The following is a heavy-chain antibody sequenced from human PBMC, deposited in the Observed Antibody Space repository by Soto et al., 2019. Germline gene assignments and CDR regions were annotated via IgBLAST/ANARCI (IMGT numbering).Heavy chain of an antibody. CDR2: INTRGGST. CDR3: AFGHYESIGKLGFEY. D-gene: IGHD3-22*01. CDR1: GYTFNSHY. Sequence: QVQLVQSGAEVKKPGASVKVSCKASGYTFNSHYMHWVRQAHGQGLEWMGIINTRGGSTTYAQTFQGRVAMTRDTSTSTVYMELSSLKSEGTAVDYCAFGHYESIGKLGFEYWGQGTLVTVSS. V-gene: IGHV1-46*02. J-gene: IGHJ4*02.